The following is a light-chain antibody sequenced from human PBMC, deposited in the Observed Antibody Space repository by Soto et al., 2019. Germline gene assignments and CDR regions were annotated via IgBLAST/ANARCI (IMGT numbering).Light chain of an antibody. CDR2: GAS. J-gene: IGKJ5*01. Sequence: EIVMTQSPATLSVSPGERATLSCRASQSVSSNLAWYQQKPGQAPRLLIYGASTRATGIPARFSGSGSGTEFTLTISRLQSEDFAVYYCQQNNNWLITFGQGTGLEIK. V-gene: IGKV3-15*01. CDR1: QSVSSN. CDR3: QQNNNWLIT.